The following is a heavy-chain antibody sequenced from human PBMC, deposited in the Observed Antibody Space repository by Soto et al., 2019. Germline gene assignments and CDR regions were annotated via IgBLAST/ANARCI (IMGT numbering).Heavy chain of an antibody. CDR2: ISSSSSYI. D-gene: IGHD3-9*01. J-gene: IGHJ4*02. CDR3: ARVLSGLETFDY. CDR1: GFTFSSYS. Sequence: EVQLVESGGGLVKPGGSLRLSCAASGFTFSSYSMNWVRQAPGKGLEWVSSISSSSSYIYYADSVKGRFTISRDNANNSLYLQMNSLRAEDTAVYYCARVLSGLETFDYWGQGTLVTVSS. V-gene: IGHV3-21*01.